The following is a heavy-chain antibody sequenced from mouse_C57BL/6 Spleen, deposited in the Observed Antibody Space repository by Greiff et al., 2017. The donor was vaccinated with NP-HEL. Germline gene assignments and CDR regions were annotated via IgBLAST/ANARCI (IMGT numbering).Heavy chain of an antibody. D-gene: IGHD2-5*01. CDR3: ARNYSNYYFDY. J-gene: IGHJ2*01. Sequence: VKQRPGQGLEWIGDIYPGSGSTNYNEKFKSKATLTVDTSSSTAYMQLSSLTSEDSAVYYCARNYSNYYFDYWGQGTTLTVSS. CDR2: IYPGSGST. V-gene: IGHV1-55*01.